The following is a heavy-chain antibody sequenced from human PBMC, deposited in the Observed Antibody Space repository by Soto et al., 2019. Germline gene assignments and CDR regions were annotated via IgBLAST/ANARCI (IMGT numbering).Heavy chain of an antibody. CDR2: IIGSGGST. J-gene: IGHJ4*02. CDR3: AKENYYYGSGSYSPYYFDY. CDR1: GFAFSSYA. V-gene: IGHV3-23*01. D-gene: IGHD3-10*01. Sequence: GGSLRLSCAASGFAFSSYAMSWVRQAPGKGLDWVSAIIGSGGSTYYADSVQGRFTISRDNSKNTLYLQMNSLRAEDTAVYYCAKENYYYGSGSYSPYYFDYWGQGTLVTVSS.